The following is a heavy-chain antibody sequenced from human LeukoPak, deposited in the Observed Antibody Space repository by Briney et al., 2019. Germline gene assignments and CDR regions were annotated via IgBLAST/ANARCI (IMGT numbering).Heavy chain of an antibody. CDR3: ARLRGYSYGFGNYPDAFDI. D-gene: IGHD5-18*01. J-gene: IGHJ3*02. CDR1: GGSISSSNW. V-gene: IGHV4-4*02. Sequence: SETLSLTCAVSGGSISSSNWWSWVRPPPGKGLEWIGEIYHSGSTNYNPSLKSRVTISVDKSKNQFSLKLSSVTAADTAVYYCARLRGYSYGFGNYPDAFDIWGQGTMVTVSS. CDR2: IYHSGST.